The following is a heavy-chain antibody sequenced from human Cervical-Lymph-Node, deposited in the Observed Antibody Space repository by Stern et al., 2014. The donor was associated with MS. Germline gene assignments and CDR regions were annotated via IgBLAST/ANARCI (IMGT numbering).Heavy chain of an antibody. CDR3: ARQTVSGAFDY. D-gene: IGHD5/OR15-5a*01. CDR2: IFTDGDT. Sequence: QVTLRESGPVVVKPTETLTLTCTVSGFSLISSARMGVSWIRQPPGKALEWLAHIFTDGDTSYSTSLKSSLTISKDTSKSQAVLTLTNVDPVDTATYYCARQTVSGAFDYWGQGTLVTVSS. J-gene: IGHJ4*02. V-gene: IGHV2-26*01. CDR1: GFSLISSARMG.